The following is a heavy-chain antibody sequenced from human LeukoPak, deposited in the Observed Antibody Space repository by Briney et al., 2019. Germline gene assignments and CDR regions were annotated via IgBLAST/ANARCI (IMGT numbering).Heavy chain of an antibody. D-gene: IGHD2-15*01. Sequence: GESLQISCKGSGYIFTTHWIGWVRQLPGKGLEWMGIIYPGDSDTRYSPSFQGQVTISADKSISTAYLQWSSLKASDTAMYYCARLSRDCSGVSCYSDHFDYWGQGTLVTVSS. CDR2: IYPGDSDT. J-gene: IGHJ4*02. CDR1: GYIFTTHW. V-gene: IGHV5-51*01. CDR3: ARLSRDCSGVSCYSDHFDY.